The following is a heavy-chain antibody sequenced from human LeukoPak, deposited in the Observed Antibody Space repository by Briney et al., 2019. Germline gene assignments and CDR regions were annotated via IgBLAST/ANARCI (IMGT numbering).Heavy chain of an antibody. J-gene: IGHJ5*02. Sequence: ASVKVSCKASGYSFTGFFIHWVRQAPGQGLEWMGWISPNTGDTNYAQKFKGRVTMTTNTSLNTIYMELRSLRLDDTAVYFCARGSFLGTSSWFDPWGQGTLVTVSS. CDR1: GYSFTGFF. D-gene: IGHD2-8*01. V-gene: IGHV1-2*02. CDR2: ISPNTGDT. CDR3: ARGSFLGTSSWFDP.